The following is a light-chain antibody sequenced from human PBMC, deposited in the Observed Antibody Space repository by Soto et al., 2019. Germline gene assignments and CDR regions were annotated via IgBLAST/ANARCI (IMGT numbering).Light chain of an antibody. CDR1: SSDVGSYNL. V-gene: IGLV2-23*01. J-gene: IGLJ1*01. CDR3: CSYAGSSAFYV. CDR2: EGN. Sequence: QSVLTQPASVSGSPGQSITISFSVTSSDVGSYNLVSWYQQHPGKAPKLLIYEGNKRPSGVSNRLSGSKSGNTASLTVSGLQAEDEADYYCCSYAGSSAFYVFGTGTKVTVL.